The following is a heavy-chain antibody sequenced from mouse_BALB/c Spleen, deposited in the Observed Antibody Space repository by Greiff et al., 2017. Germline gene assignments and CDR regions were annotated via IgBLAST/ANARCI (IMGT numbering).Heavy chain of an antibody. Sequence: EVQLHQSGAELVKPGASVKLSCTASGFNIKDSYMHWVKQRPEQGLEWIGRIDPANGNTKYDPKFQGKATITAETSSNTAYLQLSSLTSEDTAVYYCARLVDYWGQGTTLTVSS. V-gene: IGHV14-3*02. CDR3: ARLVDY. CDR1: GFNIKDSY. J-gene: IGHJ2*01. CDR2: IDPANGNT.